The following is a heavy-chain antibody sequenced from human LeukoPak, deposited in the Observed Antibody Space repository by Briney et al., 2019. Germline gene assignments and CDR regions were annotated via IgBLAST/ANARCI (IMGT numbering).Heavy chain of an antibody. CDR1: GFTFSDYY. Sequence: PGGSLRLSCAASGFTFSDYYMSWIRQAPGKGLEWVSYISSSGSTIYYADSVKGRFTISRDNSKNTLYLQMNSLRAEDTAVYYCARDRVTIFGVAYFDYWGQGTLVTVSS. CDR3: ARDRVTIFGVAYFDY. J-gene: IGHJ4*02. V-gene: IGHV3-11*04. D-gene: IGHD3-3*01. CDR2: ISSSGSTI.